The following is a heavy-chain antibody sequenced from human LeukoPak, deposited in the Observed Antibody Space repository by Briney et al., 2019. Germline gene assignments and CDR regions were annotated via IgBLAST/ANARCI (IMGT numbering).Heavy chain of an antibody. CDR3: ARYGYSYGTFYYFDY. D-gene: IGHD5-18*01. Sequence: PSETLSLTCTVSGGSISSSSYYWGWIRQPPGKGLEWIGSIYYSGSTYYNPSLKSRVTISVDTSKNQFSLKLSSVTAADTAVYYCARYGYSYGTFYYFDYWGQGTLVTVSS. CDR2: IYYSGST. J-gene: IGHJ4*02. CDR1: GGSISSSSYY. V-gene: IGHV4-39*07.